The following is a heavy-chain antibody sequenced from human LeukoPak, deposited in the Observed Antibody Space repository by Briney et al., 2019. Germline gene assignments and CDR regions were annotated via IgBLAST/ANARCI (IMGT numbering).Heavy chain of an antibody. CDR3: ARHGWSSSWYYYYYMDV. D-gene: IGHD6-13*01. V-gene: IGHV4-34*01. J-gene: IGHJ6*03. CDR2: INHSGST. CDR1: GGSFSGYY. Sequence: SETLSLTCAVYGGSFSGYYWSWIRQLPGKGLEWIGEINHSGSTNYNPSLKSRVTISVDTSKNQFSLKLSSVTAADTAVYYCARHGWSSSWYYYYYMDVWGKGTTVTISS.